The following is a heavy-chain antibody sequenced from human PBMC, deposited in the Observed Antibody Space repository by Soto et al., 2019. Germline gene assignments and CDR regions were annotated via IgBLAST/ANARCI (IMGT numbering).Heavy chain of an antibody. D-gene: IGHD3-22*01. Sequence: GGSLRLSCVASGFIFDDYAMHWVRQPPGKGLEWVSGINWNSNVVTYADSVKGRFTISRDHAKNSLYLEMNSLRPEDTALYYCAKSEGIVVAPDYWGQGTLVTVSS. J-gene: IGHJ4*02. CDR2: INWNSNVV. V-gene: IGHV3-9*01. CDR3: AKSEGIVVAPDY. CDR1: GFIFDDYA.